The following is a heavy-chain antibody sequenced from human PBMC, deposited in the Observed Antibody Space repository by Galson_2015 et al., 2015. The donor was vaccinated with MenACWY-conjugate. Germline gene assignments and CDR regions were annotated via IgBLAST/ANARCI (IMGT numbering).Heavy chain of an antibody. D-gene: IGHD3-9*01. V-gene: IGHV1-3*01. CDR3: TKGTYDILTSFDY. CDR2: INAGNGNT. CDR1: GYTFTSYP. Sequence: SVKVSCKASGYTFTSYPVHWVRQAPGQGLEWMGWINAGNGNTKYSQKFQGRVTISRDTSASTAYMELSSLGSEDTAVYYCTKGTYDILTSFDYWGLGTLVTVSS. J-gene: IGHJ4*02.